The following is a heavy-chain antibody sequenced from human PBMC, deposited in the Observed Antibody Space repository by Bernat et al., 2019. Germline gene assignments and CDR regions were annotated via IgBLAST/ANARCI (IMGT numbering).Heavy chain of an antibody. CDR2: IYYSGST. V-gene: IGHV4-39*01. Sequence: QVQLQESGPGLVKPSETLSLTCTVSGGSISSSSYYWGWIRQPPGKGLEWIGSIYYSGSTYYNPSLRSRVTISMDTSKNHFSLKLSSVTAADTAVYYCARQIVGAHDFWGQGTLVTVSS. CDR1: GGSISSSSYY. D-gene: IGHD1-26*01. CDR3: ARQIVGAHDF. J-gene: IGHJ4*02.